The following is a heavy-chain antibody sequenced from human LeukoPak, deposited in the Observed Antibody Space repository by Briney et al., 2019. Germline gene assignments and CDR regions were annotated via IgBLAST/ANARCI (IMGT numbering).Heavy chain of an antibody. J-gene: IGHJ4*02. CDR1: GGTFSSYA. V-gene: IGHV1-69*13. Sequence: ASVKVSCKASGGTFSSYAISWVRQAPGQGLEWMGGIIPIFGTANYAQKFQGRVTITADESTSTAYMELSSLRSEDTAVYYCARAGFYCSSITCYGDYWGQGTLVTVSS. D-gene: IGHD2-2*01. CDR2: IIPIFGTA. CDR3: ARAGFYCSSITCYGDY.